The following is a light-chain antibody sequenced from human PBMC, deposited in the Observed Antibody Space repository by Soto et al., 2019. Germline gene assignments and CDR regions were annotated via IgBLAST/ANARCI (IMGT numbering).Light chain of an antibody. J-gene: IGLJ3*02. V-gene: IGLV2-14*01. CDR2: DVS. Sequence: QSVLTQPASVSGSPGQSITISCTGTSSDVGGYNYVSWYQQHPGKVPKLMIYDVSNRPSGVSNRFSGSKSGNTASLTISGLQAEDEADYYCISYTSSSTWVFGGGTKPPS. CDR1: SSDVGGYNY. CDR3: ISYTSSSTWV.